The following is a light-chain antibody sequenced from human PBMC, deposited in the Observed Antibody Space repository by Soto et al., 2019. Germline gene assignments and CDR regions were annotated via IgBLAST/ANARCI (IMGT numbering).Light chain of an antibody. J-gene: IGKJ1*01. V-gene: IGKV3-15*01. CDR1: QSVSST. CDR3: QQYNNWPPWT. CDR2: GAS. Sequence: EIVMTQSPATLSVSPRERATLSCRASQSVSSTLAWYQQKPGQAPRLLIYGASTRATGIPARFSGSGSGTAFTLTISSLQSEDFAVYYCQQYNNWPPWTFGQWTKVEIK.